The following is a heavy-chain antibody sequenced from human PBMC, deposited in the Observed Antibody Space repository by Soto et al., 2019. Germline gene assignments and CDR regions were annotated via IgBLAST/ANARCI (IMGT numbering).Heavy chain of an antibody. V-gene: IGHV4-59*01. CDR3: ARGGDSYFDY. Sequence: PSETLSLTCTVSGGSISSYYWSWIRQPPGKGLEWIGYIYYSGSTNYTPSLKSRVTISVDTSKNQFSLKLSSVTAADTAVYYCARGGDSYFDYWGQGTLVTVSS. CDR2: IYYSGST. CDR1: GGSISSYY. D-gene: IGHD3-16*01. J-gene: IGHJ4*02.